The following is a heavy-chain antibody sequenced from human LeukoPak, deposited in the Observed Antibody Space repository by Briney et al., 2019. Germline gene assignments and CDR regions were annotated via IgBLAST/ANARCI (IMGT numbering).Heavy chain of an antibody. CDR1: GGTFSSYA. Sequence: GASVKVSCKASGGTFSSYAISWVRQAPGQGLECMGGIIPIFGTANYAQKFQGRVTITADKSTSTAYMELSSLRSEDTAVYYCARDQYYYDSSGYYYFDYWGQGTPVTVSS. D-gene: IGHD3-22*01. J-gene: IGHJ4*02. CDR3: ARDQYYYDSSGYYYFDY. V-gene: IGHV1-69*06. CDR2: IIPIFGTA.